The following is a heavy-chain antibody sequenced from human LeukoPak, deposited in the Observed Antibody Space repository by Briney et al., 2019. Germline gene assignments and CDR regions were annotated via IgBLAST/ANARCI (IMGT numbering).Heavy chain of an antibody. V-gene: IGHV3-30-3*01. CDR2: ISYDANIGSNK. D-gene: IGHD3-3*01. Sequence: GGSLRLSCSASGFTFSRYAMHWVRQAPGKGLEWVALISYDANIGSNKYYADSVKGRFTISRGNSKNTLYLQMNSLRAEDTAVYYCARDGGYDFWSGYYQDYWGQGTLVTVSS. CDR3: ARDGGYDFWSGYYQDY. J-gene: IGHJ4*02. CDR1: GFTFSRYA.